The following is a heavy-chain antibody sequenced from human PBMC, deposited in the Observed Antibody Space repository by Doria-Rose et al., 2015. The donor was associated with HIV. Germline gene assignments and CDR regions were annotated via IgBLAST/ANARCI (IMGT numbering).Heavy chain of an antibody. V-gene: IGHV2-26*01. CDR3: ARIKSSRWYHKYYFDF. J-gene: IGHJ4*02. Sequence: QITLKESGPVLVKPTETLTLTCTVSGVSLSSPGMGVSWIRQPPGKALEWLANIFSDDERSYKTSLKSILTISRGTSKRQVVLTMTDMDPVDTATYYCARIKSSRWYHKYYFDFWGQGTLVIVSA. CDR2: IFSDDER. D-gene: IGHD6-13*01. CDR1: GVSLSSPGMG.